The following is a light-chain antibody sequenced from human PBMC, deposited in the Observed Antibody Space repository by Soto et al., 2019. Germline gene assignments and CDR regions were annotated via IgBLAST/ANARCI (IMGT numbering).Light chain of an antibody. V-gene: IGLV2-8*01. Sequence: QSALTQPPSASESLGQSVTNSCTGTSSDVGGYNYVSWYQQYPGRAPKLMIYEVTKRPSGVPDRFSGSKSGNTASLTVSGLQAEDEADYYCSSYAASNNFYFVFGGGTKLTVL. CDR2: EVT. J-gene: IGLJ3*02. CDR3: SSYAASNNFYFV. CDR1: SSDVGGYNY.